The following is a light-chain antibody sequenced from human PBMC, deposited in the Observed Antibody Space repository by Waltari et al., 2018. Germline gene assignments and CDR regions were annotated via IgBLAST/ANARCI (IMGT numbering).Light chain of an antibody. CDR3: QVWADSSDFV. V-gene: IGLV3-21*02. CDR1: SVGSTS. Sequence: SYVLTQPPSVSVAPGQTARITCGGNSVGSTSVHWYQRKPGQAPVVVVYDDTERPSGSPDRCSGSNSENTATLTINSVEAGDEADYFCQVWADSSDFVFGSGTKVTVL. CDR2: DDT. J-gene: IGLJ1*01.